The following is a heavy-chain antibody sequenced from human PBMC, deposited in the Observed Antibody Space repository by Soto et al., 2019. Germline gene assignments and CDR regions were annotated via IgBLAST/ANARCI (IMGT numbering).Heavy chain of an antibody. D-gene: IGHD3-10*01. V-gene: IGHV1-2*02. CDR1: GYTFTGHY. CDR3: GRERSGQLVVFY. J-gene: IGHJ4*02. Sequence: SVKVSCKASGYTFTGHYIHWVRQAPAQGPEWTGEIGPASGDTRYAQKFQGRVNMTSDTSITTVYMELNNLSPDDTAVYYCGRERSGQLVVFYWGQGTPVIGSS. CDR2: IGPASGDT.